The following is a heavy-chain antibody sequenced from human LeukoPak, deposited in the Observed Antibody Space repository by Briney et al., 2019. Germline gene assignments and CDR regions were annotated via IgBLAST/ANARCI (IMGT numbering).Heavy chain of an antibody. D-gene: IGHD2-8*01. CDR1: GFTVSSNY. Sequence: GGSLRLSCAASGFTVSSNYMSWVRQAPGKGLEWVSVIYSGGSTYYADSVKGRFTISRDNSKNTLYLQMNSLRAEDTAVYYCASASHLYCTNGVCYKTSYYYYGMDVWGQATTVTVSS. V-gene: IGHV3-66*02. J-gene: IGHJ6*02. CDR2: IYSGGST. CDR3: ASASHLYCTNGVCYKTSYYYYGMDV.